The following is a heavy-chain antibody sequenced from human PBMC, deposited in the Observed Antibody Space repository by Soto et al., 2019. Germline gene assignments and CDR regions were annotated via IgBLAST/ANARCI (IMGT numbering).Heavy chain of an antibody. V-gene: IGHV4-59*01. CDR2: IYYSGST. J-gene: IGHJ6*03. CDR3: AGYYDFWSGYYTRPYYYYYMDV. D-gene: IGHD3-3*01. Sequence: PSETLSLTCTVSGGSISSYYWRWIRQPPGKGLEWIGYIYYSGSTNYNPSLKSRVTISVDTSKNQFSLKLSSVTAADTAVYYCAGYYDFWSGYYTRPYYYYYMDVWGKGTTVTVSS. CDR1: GGSISSYY.